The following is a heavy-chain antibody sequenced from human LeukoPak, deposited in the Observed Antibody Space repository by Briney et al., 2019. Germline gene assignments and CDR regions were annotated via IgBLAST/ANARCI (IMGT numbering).Heavy chain of an antibody. D-gene: IGHD2-15*01. J-gene: IGHJ1*01. CDR2: IYHSGTT. Sequence: SETLSLTCTVSGGSISSHYWSWIRQPPGKGLEWIGYIYHSGTTNYNPSLKIRVTISVDTSKNQFSLKLSSVTAADTAVYYCAREDYCSGGSCYSGYFQHWGQGTLVTVSS. CDR3: AREDYCSGGSCYSGYFQH. V-gene: IGHV4-59*11. CDR1: GGSISSHY.